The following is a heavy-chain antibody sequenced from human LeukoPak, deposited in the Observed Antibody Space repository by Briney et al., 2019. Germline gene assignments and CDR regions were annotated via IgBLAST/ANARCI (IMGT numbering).Heavy chain of an antibody. CDR2: IYYSGST. Sequence: PSETLSLTCTVSGGSISSYYWSWIRQPPGKGLEWIGYIYYSGSTNYNPSLKSRVTISVDTSKNQFSLRLSSVTAADTAVYYCASERIAVAGSRDYWGQGTLVTVSS. CDR3: ASERIAVAGSRDY. CDR1: GGSISSYY. J-gene: IGHJ4*02. V-gene: IGHV4-59*08. D-gene: IGHD6-19*01.